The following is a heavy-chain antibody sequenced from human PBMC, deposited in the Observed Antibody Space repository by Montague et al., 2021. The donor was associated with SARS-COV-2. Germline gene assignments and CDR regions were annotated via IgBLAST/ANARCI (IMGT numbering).Heavy chain of an antibody. CDR1: GEPISGFF. CDR3: VRGPLTRGGFDK. D-gene: IGHD3-10*01. V-gene: IGHV4-4*07. CDR2: IYASGGT. J-gene: IGHJ4*02. Sequence: SETLSLTCSVSGEPISGFFWNWIRQPAGKGLEWIGRIYASGGTDYNPSLESRVTMSVDTSKNQFSLKVNSVTAADTAMYYCVRGPLTRGGFDKWGQGALVTVSS.